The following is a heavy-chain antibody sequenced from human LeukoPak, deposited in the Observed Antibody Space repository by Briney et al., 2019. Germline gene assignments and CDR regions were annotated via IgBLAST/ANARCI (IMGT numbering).Heavy chain of an antibody. CDR3: AKAIRDGYSNFDY. D-gene: IGHD5-24*01. CDR1: EFTFSNYA. CDR2: VSGSGGST. V-gene: IGHV3-23*01. Sequence: GGSLRLSCAASEFTFSNYAMTWVRQAPGKGLEWVSVVSGSGGSTNYADSVKGRFTISRDNSKNTLYLQMNSLRAEDTAIYYCAKAIRDGYSNFDYWGQGTLVTVSS. J-gene: IGHJ4*02.